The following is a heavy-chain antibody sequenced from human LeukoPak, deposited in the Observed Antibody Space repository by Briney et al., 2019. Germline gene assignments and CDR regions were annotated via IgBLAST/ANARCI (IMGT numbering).Heavy chain of an antibody. D-gene: IGHD3-9*01. CDR3: AREGDILTGYPGVFDY. Sequence: SETLSLTCTVSGGSISSYYWSWIRQPPGKGLEWIGYIYYSGSTNYNPSLKSRVTISVDTSKNQFSLKLSSVTAADTAVYYCAREGDILTGYPGVFDYWGQGTLVTVSS. CDR1: GGSISSYY. V-gene: IGHV4-59*12. CDR2: IYYSGST. J-gene: IGHJ4*02.